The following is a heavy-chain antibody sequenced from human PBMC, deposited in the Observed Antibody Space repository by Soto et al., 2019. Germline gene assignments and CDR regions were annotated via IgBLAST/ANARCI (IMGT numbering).Heavy chain of an antibody. D-gene: IGHD2-21*01. CDR2: IKQDGSEK. V-gene: IGHV3-7*03. J-gene: IGHJ6*02. Sequence: EVQLVESGGGLVQPGGSLRLSCAASGFTFSSYWMSWVRQAPGKGLEWVANIKQDGSEKYYVDSVKGRFTISRDNAKNSLYLQMNSLRAEDTAVYYCARDPGDGVAGSYYYYYGMDVWGQGTTVTVSS. CDR3: ARDPGDGVAGSYYYYYGMDV. CDR1: GFTFSSYW.